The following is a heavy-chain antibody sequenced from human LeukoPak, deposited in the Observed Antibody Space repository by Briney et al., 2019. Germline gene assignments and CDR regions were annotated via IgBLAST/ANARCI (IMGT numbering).Heavy chain of an antibody. CDR2: IYHSGST. D-gene: IGHD2-2*01. CDR1: GGSISTYY. Sequence: SETLSLTCTVSGGSISTYYWSWIRQPPGKGLEWIGYIYHSGSTNYNPSLKSRVTISVDTSKNQFSLNLSSATAADTAVYYCARLLSGSTTWHIDYWGQGTLVTVST. CDR3: ARLLSGSTTWHIDY. V-gene: IGHV4-59*08. J-gene: IGHJ4*02.